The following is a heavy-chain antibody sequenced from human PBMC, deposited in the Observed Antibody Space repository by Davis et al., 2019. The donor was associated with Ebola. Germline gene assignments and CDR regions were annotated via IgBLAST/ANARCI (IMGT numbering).Heavy chain of an antibody. Sequence: ASVKVSCKASGYTFTSYGISWVRQAPGQGLEWMGWISAYNGNTNYAQKLQGRVTMTTDTSTSTAYMELRSLRSDDTAVYYCARSQHRYIAVAGLDYWGQGTLVTVSS. CDR1: GYTFTSYG. V-gene: IGHV1-18*01. CDR2: ISAYNGNT. J-gene: IGHJ4*02. D-gene: IGHD6-19*01. CDR3: ARSQHRYIAVAGLDY.